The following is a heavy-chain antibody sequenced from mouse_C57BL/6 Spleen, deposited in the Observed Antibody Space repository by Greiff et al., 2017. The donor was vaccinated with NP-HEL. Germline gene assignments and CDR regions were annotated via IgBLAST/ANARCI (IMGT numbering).Heavy chain of an antibody. CDR2: FHPYNDDT. J-gene: IGHJ2*01. CDR1: GYTFTTYP. CDR3: ARGGYYGSSLPFDY. V-gene: IGHV1-47*01. Sequence: VQLHQSGAELVKPGASVKMSCKASGYTFTTYPIEWMKQNHGKSLEWIGNFHPYNDDTKYNEKFKGKATLTVEKSSSTVYLELSRLTSDDSAVYCCARGGYYGSSLPFDYWGQGTTLTVSS. D-gene: IGHD1-1*01.